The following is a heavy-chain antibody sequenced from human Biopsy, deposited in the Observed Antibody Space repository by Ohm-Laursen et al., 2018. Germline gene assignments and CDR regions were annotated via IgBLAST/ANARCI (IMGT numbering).Heavy chain of an antibody. J-gene: IGHJ4*02. CDR1: GYTFTSYE. Sequence: EASVKVSCKASGYTFTSYEINWVRQATGQGLEWMGWMNPNSGNTGYAQKFQGRVTMTRNTSISTAYMEVGSLRSEDTAVYYCARGRNPVWFGEDLDYWGQGTLVTVSS. V-gene: IGHV1-8*01. CDR2: MNPNSGNT. CDR3: ARGRNPVWFGEDLDY. D-gene: IGHD3-10*01.